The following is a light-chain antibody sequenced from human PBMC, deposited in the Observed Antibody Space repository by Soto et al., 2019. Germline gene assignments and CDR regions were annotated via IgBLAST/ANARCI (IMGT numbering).Light chain of an antibody. Sequence: QSVLTQPASVSGSPGQSITISCTGTRSDVGGYNYVSWYQQYPGEVPKVLIYEVRNRPSGVSDRFSGSKSGNTASLTIPRLQAEDEADYYCTSYTDSGNYVFGTGTKVTVL. J-gene: IGLJ1*01. CDR1: RSDVGGYNY. CDR3: TSYTDSGNYV. V-gene: IGLV2-14*03. CDR2: EVR.